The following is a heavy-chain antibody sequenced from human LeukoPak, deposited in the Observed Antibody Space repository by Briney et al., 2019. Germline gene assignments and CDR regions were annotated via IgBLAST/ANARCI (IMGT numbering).Heavy chain of an antibody. CDR1: GFTFSTYW. CDR3: ARDSEWGLQRSDY. CDR2: INSDGNST. D-gene: IGHD1-26*01. Sequence: GGSLRLSCVASGFTFSTYWMHWVRQAPGKGLVWVSRINSDGNSTSYADSVKGRFTISRDNAKNSLHLQMNSLRAEDTAVYYCARDSEWGLQRSDYWGQGTLVTVSS. J-gene: IGHJ4*02. V-gene: IGHV3-74*01.